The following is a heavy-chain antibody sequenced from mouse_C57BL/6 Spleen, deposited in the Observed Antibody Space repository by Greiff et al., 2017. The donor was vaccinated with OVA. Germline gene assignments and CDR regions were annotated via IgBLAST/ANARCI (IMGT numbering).Heavy chain of an antibody. CDR3: AREVRDYYGSSYEFAY. D-gene: IGHD1-1*01. V-gene: IGHV1-18*01. CDR1: GYTFTDYN. J-gene: IGHJ3*01. CDR2: INPNNGGT. Sequence: VQLQQSGPELVKPGASVKIPCKASGYTFTDYNMDWVKQSHGKSLEWIGDINPNNGGTSYNQKFKGKATLTVDKSSSTAYMELRSLTSEDTAVYYCAREVRDYYGSSYEFAYWGQGTLVTVSA.